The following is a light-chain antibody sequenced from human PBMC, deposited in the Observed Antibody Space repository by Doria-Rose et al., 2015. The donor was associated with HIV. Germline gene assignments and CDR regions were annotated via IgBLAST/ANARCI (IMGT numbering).Light chain of an antibody. Sequence: TQSPESLGMSLGERATLNCKSNQSLLYTSKNYLAWYQQKPGQPPKLLIYWASTRQSGFPARFSGSGSGTDFTLTISSLEAEDVAFYYCQQYYDTPSFGPGTTVDIK. CDR1: QSLLYTSKNY. CDR2: WAS. V-gene: IGKV4-1*01. CDR3: QQYYDTPS. J-gene: IGKJ3*01.